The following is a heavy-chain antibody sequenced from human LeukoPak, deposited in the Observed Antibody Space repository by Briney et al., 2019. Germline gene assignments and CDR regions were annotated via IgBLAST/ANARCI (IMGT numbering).Heavy chain of an antibody. Sequence: PGGSLRLSCVASGFTFGNYAMSWVRQPPGKGLEWIGEIYHSGSTNYNPSLKSRVTISVDKSKNQFSLKLSSVTAADTAVYYCASGSYFVYWGQGTLVTVSS. J-gene: IGHJ4*02. CDR2: IYHSGST. CDR3: ASGSYFVY. CDR1: GFTFGNYAM. D-gene: IGHD3-10*01. V-gene: IGHV4-4*02.